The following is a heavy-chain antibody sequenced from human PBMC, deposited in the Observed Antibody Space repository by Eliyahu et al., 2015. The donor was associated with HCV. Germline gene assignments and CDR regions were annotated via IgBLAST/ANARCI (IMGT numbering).Heavy chain of an antibody. Sequence: EVQLVESGGGLVQPGRSLXLSCAAXGFXFXDYAMXWVRQAPGKGLEWVSGISWNSGSIGYADSVKGRFTISRDNAKNSLYLQMNSLRAEDTALYYCAKDSSCGGDPCYDAFDIWGQGTMVTVSS. D-gene: IGHD2-21*02. J-gene: IGHJ3*02. CDR1: GFXFXDYA. V-gene: IGHV3-9*01. CDR2: ISWNSGSI. CDR3: AKDSSCGGDPCYDAFDI.